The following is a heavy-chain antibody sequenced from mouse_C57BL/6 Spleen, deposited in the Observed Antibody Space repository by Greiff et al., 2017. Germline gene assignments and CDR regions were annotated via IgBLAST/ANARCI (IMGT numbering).Heavy chain of an antibody. CDR3: ARSYYSNYFDY. V-gene: IGHV1-53*01. CDR2: ITPNNGGT. Sequence: VQLKQPGPELVKPGASVKLSCTASGYTFTSSWMHWVKQRPGQGLEWIGNITPNNGGTNYNETFKSNATLTVDKSSSSAYMQLSSLPSEYSAFYYCARSYYSNYFDYWGQGTTLTVSS. CDR1: GYTFTSSW. D-gene: IGHD2-5*01. J-gene: IGHJ2*01.